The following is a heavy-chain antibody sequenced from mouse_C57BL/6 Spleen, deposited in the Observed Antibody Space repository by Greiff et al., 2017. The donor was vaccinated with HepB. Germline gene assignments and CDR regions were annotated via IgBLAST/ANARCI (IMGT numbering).Heavy chain of an antibody. D-gene: IGHD1-1*01. Sequence: EVQGVESGPGMVKPSQSLSLTCTVTGYSITSGYDWHWIRHFPGNKLEWMGYISYSGSTNYNPSLKSRISITHDTSKNHFFLKLNSVTTEDTATYYCARGTTVVDWYFDVWGTGTTVTVSS. CDR1: GYSITSGYD. J-gene: IGHJ1*03. CDR3: ARGTTVVDWYFDV. CDR2: ISYSGST. V-gene: IGHV3-1*01.